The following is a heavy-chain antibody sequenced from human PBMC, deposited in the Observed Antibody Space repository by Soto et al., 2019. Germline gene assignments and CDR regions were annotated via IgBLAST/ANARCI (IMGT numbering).Heavy chain of an antibody. CDR1: GGRESSYV. CDR2: IIPIFGTA. J-gene: IGHJ6*02. CDR3: ARGWSRNQPKPSYYGMDV. Sequence: SCERAGGRESSYVMSWVGQAPKQGLEWMGGIIPIFGTANYAQKFQGRVTITADESTSTAYMELSSLRSEDTAVYYCARGWSRNQPKPSYYGMDVWGQGTTVTGSS. D-gene: IGHD2-2*01. V-gene: IGHV1-69*01.